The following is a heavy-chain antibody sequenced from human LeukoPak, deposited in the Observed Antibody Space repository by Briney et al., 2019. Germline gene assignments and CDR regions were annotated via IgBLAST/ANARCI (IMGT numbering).Heavy chain of an antibody. CDR3: AEGSSTVTTAGYYYGMDV. J-gene: IGHJ6*02. CDR2: IYYSGST. Sequence: SETLSLTCTVAGGSISSYYWSWIRQPPGKGLEWIGYIYYSGSTNYKPSLKSRVTISVDTSKNQFSLKLSSVTAADTAGYYCAEGSSTVTTAGYYYGMDVWGQGTTVTVSS. D-gene: IGHD4-11*01. CDR1: GGSISSYY. V-gene: IGHV4-59*01.